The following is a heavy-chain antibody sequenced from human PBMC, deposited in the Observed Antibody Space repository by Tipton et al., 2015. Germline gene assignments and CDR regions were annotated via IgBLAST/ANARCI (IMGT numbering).Heavy chain of an antibody. CDR3: ASGLYYSDSNGYYYYYFAMDV. Sequence: TLSLTCSVSGDSISSSTYYWGWIRQPPGKGLEWIGTMYYSGSTSYNPSLKSRVTISVDTSKNQFSLNLTSVTAADTAVYYCASGLYYSDSNGYYYYYFAMDVWGQGTTVTVS. CDR2: MYYSGST. D-gene: IGHD3-22*01. V-gene: IGHV4-39*01. CDR1: GDSISSSTYY. J-gene: IGHJ6*02.